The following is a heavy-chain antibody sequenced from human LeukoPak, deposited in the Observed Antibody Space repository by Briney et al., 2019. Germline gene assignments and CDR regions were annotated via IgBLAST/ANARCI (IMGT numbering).Heavy chain of an antibody. CDR3: ARVPGGGYDIYFDY. D-gene: IGHD5-12*01. J-gene: IGHJ4*02. CDR1: GGSISSGGYY. Sequence: SETLSLTCTVSGGSISSGGYYWSWIRQHPGKGLEWIGYIYYSGSTYYNPSLKSRITISVDTPKNQFSLKLSSVTAADTAVYYCARVPGGGYDIYFDYWGQGTLVTVSS. CDR2: IYYSGST. V-gene: IGHV4-31*03.